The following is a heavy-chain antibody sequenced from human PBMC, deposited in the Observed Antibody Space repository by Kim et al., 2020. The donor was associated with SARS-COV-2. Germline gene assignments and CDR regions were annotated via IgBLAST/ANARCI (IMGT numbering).Heavy chain of an antibody. V-gene: IGHV3-13*05. D-gene: IGHD3-16*01. CDR1: GFTFSSYD. CDR2: IGTAGDP. J-gene: IGHJ3*02. CDR3: ARGPARISVDYDYVWGSYGDAFDI. Sequence: GGSLRLSCAASGFTFSSYDMHWVRQATGKGLEWVSAIGTAGDPYYPGSVKGRFTISRENAKNSLYLQMNSLRAGDTAVYYCARGPARISVDYDYVWGSYGDAFDIWGQGTMVTVSS.